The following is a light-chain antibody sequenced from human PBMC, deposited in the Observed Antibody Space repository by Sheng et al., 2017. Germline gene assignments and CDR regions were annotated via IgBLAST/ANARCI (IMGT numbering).Light chain of an antibody. CDR2: KDT. Sequence: SYELTQPPSVSVSPGQTARITCSGDALPKKYAYWYQQKPGQAPVLVIYKDTERPSGIPERFSGSNSGTTVTLTISGVQAEDEADYYCQSADSSGTWVFGGGTEADRP. V-gene: IGLV3-25*03. CDR3: QSADSSGTWV. J-gene: IGLJ3*02. CDR1: ALPKKY.